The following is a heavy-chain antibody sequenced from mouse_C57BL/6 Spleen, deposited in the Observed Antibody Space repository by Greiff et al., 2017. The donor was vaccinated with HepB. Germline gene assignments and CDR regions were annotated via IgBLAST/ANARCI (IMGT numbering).Heavy chain of an antibody. CDR2: IDPSDSYT. CDR3: ARKGGLLRTPMDY. J-gene: IGHJ4*01. D-gene: IGHD1-1*01. CDR1: GYTFTSYW. Sequence: QVQLQQPGAELVKPGASVKLSCKASGYTFTSYWMQWVKQRPGQGLEWIGEIDPSDSYTNYNQKFKGKATLTVDTSSSTAYMQLSSLTSEDSAVYYCARKGGLLRTPMDYWGQGTSVTVSS. V-gene: IGHV1-50*01.